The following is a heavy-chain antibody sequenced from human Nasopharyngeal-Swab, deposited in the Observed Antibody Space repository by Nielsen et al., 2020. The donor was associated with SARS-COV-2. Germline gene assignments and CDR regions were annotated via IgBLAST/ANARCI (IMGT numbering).Heavy chain of an antibody. V-gene: IGHV3-23*01. Sequence: VCPAAGRGLEWVSAISGSGGSTYYADSVKGRFTISRDNSKNTLYLQMNSLRAEDTAVYYCAKAARITMIVVYDYWGQGTLVTVSS. CDR3: AKAARITMIVVYDY. D-gene: IGHD3-22*01. J-gene: IGHJ4*02. CDR2: ISGSGGST.